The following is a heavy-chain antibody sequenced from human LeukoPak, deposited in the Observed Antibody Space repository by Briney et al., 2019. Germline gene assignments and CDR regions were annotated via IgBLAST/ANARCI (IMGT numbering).Heavy chain of an antibody. CDR3: AKGSYGAGSYGWFDP. D-gene: IGHD3-10*01. J-gene: IGHJ5*02. Sequence: GGSLRLSCAASGFTFGDYAMHWVRQAPGKGLEWVSGISWNSGSKGYADSVKGRFTISRDNAKNSLYLQMNSLRAEDTALYYCAKGSYGAGSYGWFDPGGQGTLVTVSS. CDR1: GFTFGDYA. CDR2: ISWNSGSK. V-gene: IGHV3-9*01.